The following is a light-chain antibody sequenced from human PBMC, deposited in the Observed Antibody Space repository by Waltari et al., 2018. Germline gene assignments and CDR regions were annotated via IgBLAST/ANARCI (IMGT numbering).Light chain of an antibody. CDR2: LGS. V-gene: IGKV2-28*01. CDR3: MQALQRGLT. J-gene: IGKJ4*01. Sequence: DIVMTQSPLSLHVTPGAPACISCRSSQSLLNSNGYNYLDWYLQKPGQSPQLLIYLGSNRASGVPDRFSGSGSGTDFTLKISRVEAEDVGVYYCMQALQRGLTFGGGTKVEIK. CDR1: QSLLNSNGYNY.